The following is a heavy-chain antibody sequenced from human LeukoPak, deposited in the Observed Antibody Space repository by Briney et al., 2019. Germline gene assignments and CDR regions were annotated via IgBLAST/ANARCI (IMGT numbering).Heavy chain of an antibody. Sequence: SETLSLTCTVSGGSISSGSYYWSWNPQPAGQGLEWIGRIYTSGSTNYNPSLKSRVNISVDTSKNQFSLKLSSITAADTAVYYCARDYHLKGWGSYWHVAFDIWGQGTMVTVSS. V-gene: IGHV4-61*02. CDR1: GGSISSGSYY. D-gene: IGHD2-8*02. CDR3: ARDYHLKGWGSYWHVAFDI. J-gene: IGHJ3*02. CDR2: IYTSGST.